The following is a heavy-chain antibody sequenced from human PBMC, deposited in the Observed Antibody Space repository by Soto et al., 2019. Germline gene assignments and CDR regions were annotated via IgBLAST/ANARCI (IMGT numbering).Heavy chain of an antibody. Sequence: SETLSLTCTVSGGSISSYYWSWIRQPPGKGLEWIGYIYHSGSTYYNSSLNSRVTISVDRSKNQLFLKLSSVTAADTAVYYCARVPTPWGQGTLVTVSS. V-gene: IGHV4-59*12. CDR1: GGSISSYY. CDR2: IYHSGST. D-gene: IGHD2-2*01. J-gene: IGHJ5*02. CDR3: ARVPTP.